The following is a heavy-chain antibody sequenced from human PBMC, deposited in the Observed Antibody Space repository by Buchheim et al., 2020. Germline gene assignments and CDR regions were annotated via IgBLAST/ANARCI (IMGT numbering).Heavy chain of an antibody. J-gene: IGHJ6*02. Sequence: QVQLQQWGAGLLKPSETLSLTCAVYGGSFSGYYWSWIRQPPGKGLEWIGEINHSGSTNYNPSLKRRVTISVDTSKNQFSLKLSSVTAADTAVYYCARLDGSGSYYADYYYYGMDVWGQGTT. CDR3: ARLDGSGSYYADYYYYGMDV. D-gene: IGHD3-10*01. V-gene: IGHV4-34*01. CDR2: INHSGST. CDR1: GGSFSGYY.